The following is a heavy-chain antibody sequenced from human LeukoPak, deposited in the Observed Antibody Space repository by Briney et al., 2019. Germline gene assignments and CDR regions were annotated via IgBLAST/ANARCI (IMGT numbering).Heavy chain of an antibody. V-gene: IGHV1-8*01. J-gene: IGHJ6*03. D-gene: IGHD5-18*01. CDR1: GYTFTSFD. Sequence: GASVKVSCKASGYTFTSFDIFWVRQATGQGLEWMGWMSPNSGNTGSAQKFQGRVTFTRDTSISTSFVELSSLRSEDTAIYYCARGRPDTSVPRTYYMDVWGKGTTVTVSS. CDR3: ARGRPDTSVPRTYYMDV. CDR2: MSPNSGNT.